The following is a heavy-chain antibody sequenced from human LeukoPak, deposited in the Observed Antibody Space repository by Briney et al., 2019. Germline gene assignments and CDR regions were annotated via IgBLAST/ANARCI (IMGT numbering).Heavy chain of an antibody. Sequence: PGGSLRLSCVASGFDIRHYYMSWVRQAPGKGLERVADIRNDGSNIYNVDSVRGRFTISRDNAKNSLFLQMNSLKDKDTAVYYCARDGSGRDFSLDYWGQGTLVTVSS. CDR3: ARDGSGRDFSLDY. V-gene: IGHV3-7*04. CDR2: IRNDGSNI. CDR1: GFDIRHYY. D-gene: IGHD3-10*01. J-gene: IGHJ4*02.